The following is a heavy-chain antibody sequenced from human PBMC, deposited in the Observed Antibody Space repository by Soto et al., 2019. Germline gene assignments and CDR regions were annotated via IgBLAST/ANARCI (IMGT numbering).Heavy chain of an antibody. Sequence: QVQLVESGGGVVQPGRSLRLSCAASGFSFSSYGMHWVRQAPDKGLKWVAVIWYDGSNKYYADSVKGRFTISRDNSKNTLYLQMNSLIAEDTAVSYCARDFLDSSCWAPLDYWGQGTLVTVSS. CDR1: GFSFSSYG. V-gene: IGHV3-33*01. J-gene: IGHJ4*02. D-gene: IGHD6-19*01. CDR3: ARDFLDSSCWAPLDY. CDR2: IWYDGSNK.